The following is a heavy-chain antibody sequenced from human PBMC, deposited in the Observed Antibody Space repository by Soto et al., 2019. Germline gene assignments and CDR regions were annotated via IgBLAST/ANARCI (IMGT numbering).Heavy chain of an antibody. CDR3: ARERGGYYDSSGLGY. Sequence: NPSETLSLTCTVSGGSISSYYWSWIRQPPGKGLEWIGYIYCSGSTNYNPSLKSRVTISVDTSKNQFSLKLSSVTAADTAVYYCARERGGYYDSSGLGYWGQGTLVTVSS. D-gene: IGHD3-22*01. CDR2: IYCSGST. V-gene: IGHV4-59*01. J-gene: IGHJ4*02. CDR1: GGSISSYY.